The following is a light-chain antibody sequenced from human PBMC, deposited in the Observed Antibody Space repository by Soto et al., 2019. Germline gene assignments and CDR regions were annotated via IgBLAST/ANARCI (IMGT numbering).Light chain of an antibody. CDR3: HQYGSSPGT. V-gene: IGKV3-20*01. Sequence: VLTQSPGTLSLSPGERATLSCMASQIVTSNYLAWYQQKPGQAPSLLFFGASIRATGIPDRFSGSGSGTDFTLTISRLEPEDFAVYYCHQYGSSPGTFGPGTKVDIK. CDR2: GAS. J-gene: IGKJ1*01. CDR1: QIVTSNY.